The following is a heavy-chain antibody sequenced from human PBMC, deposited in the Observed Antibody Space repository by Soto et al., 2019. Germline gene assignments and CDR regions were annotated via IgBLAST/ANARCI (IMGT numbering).Heavy chain of an antibody. CDR2: IYSGGST. J-gene: IGHJ4*02. V-gene: IGHV3-66*01. Sequence: PGGSLRLSCAASGFTVSTNYISWVRQAPGKGLEWVSLIYSGGSTYYADSVKARFIISRDISKNMLYLQMNSLRAEDTAVYYCASSHCSGGTCYSMALAYWGQGTLVTVSS. D-gene: IGHD2-15*01. CDR1: GFTVSTNY. CDR3: ASSHCSGGTCYSMALAY.